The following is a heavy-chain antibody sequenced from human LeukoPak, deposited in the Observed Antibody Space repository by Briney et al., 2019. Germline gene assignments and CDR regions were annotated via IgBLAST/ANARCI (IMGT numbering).Heavy chain of an antibody. CDR3: ARDVGYSYGYDY. J-gene: IGHJ4*02. V-gene: IGHV1-69*05. CDR1: GGTFSSYA. D-gene: IGHD5-18*01. Sequence: ASVKVSCKASGGTFSSYAISWVRQAPGQGLEWMGGIIPIFGTANYAQKFKGRVTITTDESTSTAYMELSSLRSEDTAVYYCARDVGYSYGYDYWGQGTLVTVSS. CDR2: IIPIFGTA.